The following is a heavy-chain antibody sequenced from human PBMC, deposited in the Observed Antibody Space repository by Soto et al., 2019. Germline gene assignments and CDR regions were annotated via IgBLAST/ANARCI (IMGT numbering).Heavy chain of an antibody. CDR1: GFTFNNYA. D-gene: IGHD4-4*01. J-gene: IGHJ4*02. CDR3: AKSSTTTSPRVDS. V-gene: IGHV3-23*01. CDR2: ISASGDST. Sequence: EVHLSVSGGDLVQPGESLRLSCGASGFTFNNYAMTWVRQAPGKGLEWLSGISASGDSTYYADSVKGRFIISRDNSKNTLYLQVNSLRVDDTATYYCAKSSTTTSPRVDSWGQGTLVSVSS.